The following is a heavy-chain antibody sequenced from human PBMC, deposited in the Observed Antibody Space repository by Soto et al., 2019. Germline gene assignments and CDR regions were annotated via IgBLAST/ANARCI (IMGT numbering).Heavy chain of an antibody. CDR2: ISAYNGNA. V-gene: IGHV1-18*01. Sequence: ASVKVSCKASGYTCTSYGISWVRQAPGQGLEWMGWISAYNGNANYAQKLQGRVTMTTDTSTSTAYMELRSLRSDDTAVYYCARDLITMVRGVTDYYYGMDVWGQGTTVTVSS. J-gene: IGHJ6*02. D-gene: IGHD3-10*01. CDR1: GYTCTSYG. CDR3: ARDLITMVRGVTDYYYGMDV.